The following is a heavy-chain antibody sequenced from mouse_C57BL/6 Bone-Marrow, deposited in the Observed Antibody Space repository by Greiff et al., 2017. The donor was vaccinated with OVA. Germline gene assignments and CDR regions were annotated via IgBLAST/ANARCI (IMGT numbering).Heavy chain of an antibody. D-gene: IGHD2-5*01. CDR2: IYPRSGNT. CDR1: GYTFTSYG. V-gene: IGHV1-81*01. Sequence: VKLQESGAELARPGASVKLSCKASGYTFTSYGISWVKQRTGQGLEWIGEIYPRSGNTYYNEKFKGKATLTADKSSSTAYMELRSLTSEDSAVYFCARSDYSNYGYFDVWGTGTTVTVSS. CDR3: ARSDYSNYGYFDV. J-gene: IGHJ1*03.